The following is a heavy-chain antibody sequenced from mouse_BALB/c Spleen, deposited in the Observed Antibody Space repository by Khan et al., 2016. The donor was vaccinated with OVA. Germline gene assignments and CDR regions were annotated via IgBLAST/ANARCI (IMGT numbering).Heavy chain of an antibody. V-gene: IGHV2-3*01. D-gene: IGHD2-10*01. J-gene: IGHJ1*01. CDR2: IWGDGTA. CDR1: GFSFTNFG. CDR3: AKGGTYFGGYFDV. Sequence: QVQLKESGPGLVAPSQSLSITCTVSGFSFTNFGVSWVRQPPGKGLEWLGVIWGDGTANYHAGLRSRLSISKDNSKSQVFLKLNSLQTDDTATYYCAKGGTYFGGYFDVWGAGTTVTVSS.